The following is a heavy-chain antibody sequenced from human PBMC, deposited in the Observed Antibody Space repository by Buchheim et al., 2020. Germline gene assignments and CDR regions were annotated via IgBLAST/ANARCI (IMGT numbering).Heavy chain of an antibody. J-gene: IGHJ6*02. D-gene: IGHD3-10*01. CDR3: ARDRRNYYGSGSYYKGPSYYYYYGMDV. V-gene: IGHV4-34*01. CDR2: INHSGST. Sequence: QVQLQQWGAGLLKPSETLSLTCAVYGGSFSGYYWSWIRQPPGKGLEWIGEINHSGSTNYNPSLKSRVTISVDTSKNRFPLKLSSVTAADTAVYYCARDRRNYYGSGSYYKGPSYYYYYGMDVWGQGTT. CDR1: GGSFSGYY.